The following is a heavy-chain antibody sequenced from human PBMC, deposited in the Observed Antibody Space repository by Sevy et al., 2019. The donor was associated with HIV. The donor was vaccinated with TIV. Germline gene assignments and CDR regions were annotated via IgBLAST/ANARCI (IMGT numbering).Heavy chain of an antibody. D-gene: IGHD2-2*01. J-gene: IGHJ4*02. CDR3: ARVSRSSTVRWFFDY. V-gene: IGHV3-23*01. CDR1: GFTFSNYA. CDR2: LSGSGASI. Sequence: GGSLRLSCAVSGFTFSNYAMTWVRQAPGKGLEWVSGLSGSGASIYYPDTMKGRFTISRDNSKNTLYLQMDSLRADDTAVYYCARVSRSSTVRWFFDYWGQGTLVTVSS.